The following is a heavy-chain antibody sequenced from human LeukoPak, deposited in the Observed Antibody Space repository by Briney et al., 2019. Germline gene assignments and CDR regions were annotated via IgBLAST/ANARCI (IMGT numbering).Heavy chain of an antibody. CDR1: RFSFSTYT. D-gene: IGHD3-22*01. Sequence: PGGSLRLSCAASRFSFSTYTMAWVRQAPGKGLEWVSGISGSVGSTYYADSVKGRFTISRDNSKNTLYLQMNSLRAEDTAVYYCAKPYYYDSSDNYYGNFDYWGQGTLVTVSS. CDR2: ISGSVGST. V-gene: IGHV3-23*01. J-gene: IGHJ4*02. CDR3: AKPYYYDSSDNYYGNFDY.